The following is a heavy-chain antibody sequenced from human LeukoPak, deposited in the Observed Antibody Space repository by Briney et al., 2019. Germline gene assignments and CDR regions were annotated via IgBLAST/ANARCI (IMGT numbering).Heavy chain of an antibody. CDR1: GFTFSSYH. J-gene: IGHJ5*02. V-gene: IGHV3-64D*09. Sequence: PGCALRLSCSASGFTFSSYHMHWVRRARGEGLEYVSSISSHGSRTEYADLVKGRFTISRDNSKNMVYLQMSSLRTEDTAVYYCAGSRSVDLWGQGTLVTVSS. CDR3: AGSRSVDL. D-gene: IGHD6-13*01. CDR2: ISSHGSRT.